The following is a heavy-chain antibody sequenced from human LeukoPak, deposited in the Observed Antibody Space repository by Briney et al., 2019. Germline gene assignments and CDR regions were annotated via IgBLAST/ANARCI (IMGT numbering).Heavy chain of an antibody. D-gene: IGHD3-10*01. Sequence: SETLSLTCAVFGGSLSGYYWSWIRQPPGKGLEWIGSIHYSGSTYYNPSLKSRVTISVDTSKNQFSLRLSSVTAADTAVYYCARLPLGAFGEVLNFDRWGQGALVIVSS. CDR1: GGSLSGYY. CDR3: ARLPLGAFGEVLNFDR. V-gene: IGHV4-34*01. CDR2: IHYSGST. J-gene: IGHJ4*02.